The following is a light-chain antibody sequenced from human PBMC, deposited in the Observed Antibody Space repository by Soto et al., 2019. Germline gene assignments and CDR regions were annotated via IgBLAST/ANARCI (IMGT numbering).Light chain of an antibody. V-gene: IGKV3-15*01. CDR3: QHYSNWPPGGT. Sequence: EIVMTQSPATLSVSPGGEATLSCRASQSVRRNLAWYQQKPGQAPSLLIFDASTRATGVPARFSGSGSGTELTLPISSLQSEDFAVYSFQHYSNWPPGGTFGQGTKVEI. CDR1: QSVRRN. CDR2: DAS. J-gene: IGKJ1*01.